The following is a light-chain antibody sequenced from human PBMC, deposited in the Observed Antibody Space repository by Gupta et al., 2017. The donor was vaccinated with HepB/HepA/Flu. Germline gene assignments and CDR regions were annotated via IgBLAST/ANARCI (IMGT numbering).Light chain of an antibody. Sequence: EIVLTQSPGTLSLSPGERATLSCRASQSVSSSYLAWYQQKPGQAPRLLIYGASSRATGIPDRFSGSGSGADFTLNISRLEAEDFAVYYCQQYGRCPLTFGPGTKVDIK. J-gene: IGKJ3*01. CDR1: QSVSSSY. V-gene: IGKV3-20*01. CDR3: QQYGRCPLT. CDR2: GAS.